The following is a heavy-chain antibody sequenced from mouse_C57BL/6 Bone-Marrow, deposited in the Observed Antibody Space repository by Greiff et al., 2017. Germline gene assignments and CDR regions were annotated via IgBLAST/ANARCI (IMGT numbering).Heavy chain of an antibody. CDR2: IDPSDSYT. V-gene: IGHV1-50*01. J-gene: IGHJ3*01. CDR3: ARSGCYYAWFAY. D-gene: IGHD1-1*01. Sequence: VQLQQPGAELVKPGASVKLSCKASGYTFTSYWMQWVKQRPGQGLEWIGEIDPSDSYTNYNQKFKGKATLTVDTSSSTAYMQLSSLTSEDSAVYYCARSGCYYAWFAYWGQGTLVTVAA. CDR1: GYTFTSYW.